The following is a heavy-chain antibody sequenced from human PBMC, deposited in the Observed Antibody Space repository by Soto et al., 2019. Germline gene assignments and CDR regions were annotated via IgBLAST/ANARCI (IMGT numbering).Heavy chain of an antibody. D-gene: IGHD6-25*01. CDR1: GGTFSSYA. V-gene: IGHV1-69*13. CDR3: AKVKPGIQQRLVYFDY. Sequence: SVKVSCKASGGTFSSYAISWVRQAPGQGLEWMGGIIPIFGTANYAQKFQGRVTITADESTSTAYMELSSLRAEDPAVYYCAKVKPGIQQRLVYFDYWGQGTLVTVSS. J-gene: IGHJ4*02. CDR2: IIPIFGTA.